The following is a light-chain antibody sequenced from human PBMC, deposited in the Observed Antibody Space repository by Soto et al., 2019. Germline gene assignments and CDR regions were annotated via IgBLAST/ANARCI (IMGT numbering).Light chain of an antibody. CDR2: GAS. J-gene: IGKJ5*01. Sequence: EIVMTQSPATLSVSPGERGTRSCRASQSVSSNLAWYQQKPGQAPRLLIYGASSRATGIPVRFSGSGSGTEFTLTISSLQSEDFAVYYCQQYNNWPLTFGQGTRLEIK. CDR1: QSVSSN. CDR3: QQYNNWPLT. V-gene: IGKV3-15*01.